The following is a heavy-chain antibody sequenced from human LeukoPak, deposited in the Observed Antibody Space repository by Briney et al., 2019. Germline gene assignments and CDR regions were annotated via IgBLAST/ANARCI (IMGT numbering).Heavy chain of an antibody. Sequence: GRSLRLSCAASGFTFSSYGMHWVRQAPGKGLEWVAVISYDGSNKYYADSVKGRFTISRDNSKNTLYLQMNSLRAEDTAVYYCARVEYSSSWYYFDYWGQGTLVTVSS. CDR2: ISYDGSNK. CDR3: ARVEYSSSWYYFDY. J-gene: IGHJ4*02. D-gene: IGHD6-13*01. CDR1: GFTFSSYG. V-gene: IGHV3-30*03.